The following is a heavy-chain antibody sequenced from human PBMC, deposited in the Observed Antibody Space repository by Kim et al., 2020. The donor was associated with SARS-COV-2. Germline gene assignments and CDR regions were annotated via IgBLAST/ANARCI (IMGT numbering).Heavy chain of an antibody. V-gene: IGHV3-9*01. CDR2: ISWNSGSI. CDR1: GFTFDDYA. Sequence: GGSLRLSCAASGFTFDDYAMHWVRQAPGKGLEWVSGISWNSGSIGYADSVKDRFTISRDNAKNSLYLQMNSLRAEDTALYYCAKDSPHFRKYYDILTGYYSRNAFDIWGQGTMVTVSS. CDR3: AKDSPHFRKYYDILTGYYSRNAFDI. D-gene: IGHD3-9*01. J-gene: IGHJ3*02.